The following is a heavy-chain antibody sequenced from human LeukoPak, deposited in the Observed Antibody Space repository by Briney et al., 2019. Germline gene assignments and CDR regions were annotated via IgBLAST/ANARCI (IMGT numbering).Heavy chain of an antibody. CDR3: AGDHPNYDC. J-gene: IGHJ4*02. D-gene: IGHD5-24*01. Sequence: SVKVSCKASGFTFNTYSAVQWVRQTPGQRLEWIGWIAVGGGHTNYAQKFQERLTITRDMSTSTAYMELSSLRPEDTAVYYCAGDHPNYDCWGQGTQVTVSS. CDR1: GFTFNTYSA. CDR2: IAVGGGHT. V-gene: IGHV1-58*01.